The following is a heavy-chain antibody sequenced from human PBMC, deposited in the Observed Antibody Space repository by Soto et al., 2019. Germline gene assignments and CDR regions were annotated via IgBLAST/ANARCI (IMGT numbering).Heavy chain of an antibody. CDR1: GGSISSNNW. J-gene: IGHJ5*02. CDR2: IYQTGNT. D-gene: IGHD6-13*01. V-gene: IGHV4-4*02. CDR3: ARERAAAGSGWFDP. Sequence: SETLSLTCAVSGGSISSNNWWSWVRQSPGKGLEWIGEIYQTGNTNYNPSLKSRVTISLDKSKNQFSLKLTSVTAADTAVYYCARERAAAGSGWFDPWGQGTLVTVAS.